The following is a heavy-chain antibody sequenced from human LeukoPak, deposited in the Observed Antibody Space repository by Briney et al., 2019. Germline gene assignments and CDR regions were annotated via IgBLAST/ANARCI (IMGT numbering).Heavy chain of an antibody. D-gene: IGHD5-18*01. CDR1: GFTFSSYG. J-gene: IGHJ4*02. CDR2: IRYDGSNK. V-gene: IGHV3-30*02. Sequence: PGGSLRLSCAASGFTFSSYGMHWVRQAPGKGLEWVAFIRYDGSNKYYADSVKGRFTISRDNSKNTLYLQMNSLRAEDTAVYYCAKDQNPRGYSYGSDYWGQGTLVTVSS. CDR3: AKDQNPRGYSYGSDY.